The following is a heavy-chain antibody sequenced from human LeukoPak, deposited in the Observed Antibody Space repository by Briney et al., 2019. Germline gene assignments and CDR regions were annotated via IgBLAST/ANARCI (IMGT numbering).Heavy chain of an antibody. D-gene: IGHD5-12*01. Sequence: ASVKVSCKASGYTFSNYGISWVRQAPGQGLEWMGWISAYNGNTNYAQKFQGRVTMTTNTSTSTAYMELRSLRSDDTAVYYCARDRLGIIDYWGQGTLVTVSS. J-gene: IGHJ4*02. CDR2: ISAYNGNT. V-gene: IGHV1-18*01. CDR1: GYTFSNYG. CDR3: ARDRLGIIDY.